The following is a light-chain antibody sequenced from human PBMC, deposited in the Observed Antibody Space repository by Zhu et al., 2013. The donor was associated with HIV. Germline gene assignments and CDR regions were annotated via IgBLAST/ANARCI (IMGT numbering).Light chain of an antibody. Sequence: EIVLTQSPGTLSLSPGERATLSCRASQSVSSSYLAWYQQKPGQAPRLLIYDASSRATGIPDRFSGSGSGTDFTLTISRLEPEDFAVYYCQQRNTFGGGTKVEIK. J-gene: IGKJ4*01. V-gene: IGKV3D-20*02. CDR3: QQRNT. CDR1: QSVSSSY. CDR2: DAS.